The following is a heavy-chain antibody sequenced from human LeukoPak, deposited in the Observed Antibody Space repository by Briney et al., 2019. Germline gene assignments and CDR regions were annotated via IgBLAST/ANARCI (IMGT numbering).Heavy chain of an antibody. Sequence: GGSLRLSCAASGFTFSSYSMNWVRQAPGKGLEWVSYISSSSSTIYYADSVKGRFTISRDNAKSSLYLQMNSLRAEDTAVYYCARDVVSYYMDVWGKGTTVTVSS. D-gene: IGHD2-21*01. CDR3: ARDVVSYYMDV. CDR2: ISSSSSTI. V-gene: IGHV3-48*01. J-gene: IGHJ6*03. CDR1: GFTFSSYS.